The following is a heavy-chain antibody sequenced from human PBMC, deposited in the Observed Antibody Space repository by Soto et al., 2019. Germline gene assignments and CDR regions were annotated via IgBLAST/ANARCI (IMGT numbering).Heavy chain of an antibody. J-gene: IGHJ4*02. CDR1: GFTFSDHY. CDR2: TRNKANSYTT. D-gene: IGHD3-16*01. Sequence: EVQLVESGGGLVQPGGSLRLSCAASGFTFSDHYMDWVRQAPGKGLEWVGRTRNKANSYTTEYAASVKGRFTISRDDSKNSLYLQMNSLKTEDTAVYYCARAGRYDYIWGSLNYWGQGTLVTVSS. V-gene: IGHV3-72*01. CDR3: ARAGRYDYIWGSLNY.